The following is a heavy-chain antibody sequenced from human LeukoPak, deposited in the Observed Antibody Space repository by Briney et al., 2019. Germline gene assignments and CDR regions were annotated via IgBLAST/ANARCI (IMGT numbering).Heavy chain of an antibody. CDR1: GYTFTGYY. J-gene: IGHJ1*01. CDR3: ARVKDFWSGYPEYFQH. V-gene: IGHV1-2*02. D-gene: IGHD3-3*01. Sequence: ASVKVSCKASGYTFTGYYMHWVRQAPGQGLEWMGWINPNSGGTNYAQKFQGRVTMTRDTSISTAYMELSRLRSDDTAVYYCARVKDFWSGYPEYFQHWGQGTLVTVSS. CDR2: INPNSGGT.